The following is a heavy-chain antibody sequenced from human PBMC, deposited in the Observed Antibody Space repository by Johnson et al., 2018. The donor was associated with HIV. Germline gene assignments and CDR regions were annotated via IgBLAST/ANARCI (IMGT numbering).Heavy chain of an antibody. CDR1: GFPFSSFW. Sequence: VQLVESGGGLVQPGGSLRLSCVVSGFPFSSFWMHWVRQTPGKGLEWVANINQDGSEKYYVDSARGRFTISRDNAKNSLYLQMSSLRVEDTAVYYCASGHMWSVFWGQGTMVTVSS. D-gene: IGHD2-21*01. J-gene: IGHJ3*01. V-gene: IGHV3-7*01. CDR3: ASGHMWSVF. CDR2: INQDGSEK.